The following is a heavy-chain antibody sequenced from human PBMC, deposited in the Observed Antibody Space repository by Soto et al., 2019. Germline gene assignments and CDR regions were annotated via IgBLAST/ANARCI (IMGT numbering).Heavy chain of an antibody. V-gene: IGHV1-8*01. Sequence: QVQLVQSGAEVKEPGASVKVSCKASGYSFTTYDINWGRQATGQGLEWMGWMNPNNVKAGYAQTFQDRVTMTRDTSTTTAYMELSSLTSEDTAMYFCARGHNLNYLYWGQGTLVTVSS. D-gene: IGHD1-1*01. CDR2: MNPNNVKA. CDR1: GYSFTTYD. CDR3: ARGHNLNYLY. J-gene: IGHJ4*02.